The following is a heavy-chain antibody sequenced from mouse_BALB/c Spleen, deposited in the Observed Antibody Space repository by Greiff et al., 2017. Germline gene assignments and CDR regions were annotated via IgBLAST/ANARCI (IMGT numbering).Heavy chain of an antibody. CDR2: INPSNGRT. V-gene: IGHV1S81*02. Sequence: VQLQQPGAELVKPGASVKLSCKASGYTFTSYWMHWVKQRPGQGLEWIGEINPSNGRTNYNEKFKSKATLTVDKSSSTAYMRLSSLTSEDSAVYYCASRGSWYFDVGGAGATVTVST. CDR3: ASRGSWYFDV. J-gene: IGHJ1*01. D-gene: IGHD3-3*01. CDR1: GYTFTSYW.